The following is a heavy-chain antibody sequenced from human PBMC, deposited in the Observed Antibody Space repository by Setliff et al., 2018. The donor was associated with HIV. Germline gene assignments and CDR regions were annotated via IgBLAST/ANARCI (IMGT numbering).Heavy chain of an antibody. Sequence: GGSLRLSCTTSGFSFFNYAVHWVRQAPGKGLEWVAVISSDGSVKYYADSVKGRFTISRDNSKNTLNVQMNSLKDEDTAVYYCVGPFGYNGFYIWGQGTMVTVSS. V-gene: IGHV3-30*04. CDR1: GFSFFNYA. CDR2: ISSDGSVK. D-gene: IGHD6-25*01. CDR3: VGPFGYNGFYI. J-gene: IGHJ3*02.